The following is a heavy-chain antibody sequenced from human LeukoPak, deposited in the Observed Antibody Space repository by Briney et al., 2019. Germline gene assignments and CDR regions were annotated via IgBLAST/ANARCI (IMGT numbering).Heavy chain of an antibody. D-gene: IGHD3-22*01. Sequence: PGGSLRLSCTAPGFTVSSNYMTWVRQAPGKGLEWVSVIYSSGSTYYADSVKGRFTISRDNSKNTLYLQMNSLRAEDTAVYYCARRGVVITTWYFDLWGRGTLVTVSS. V-gene: IGHV3-53*01. CDR1: GFTVSSNY. CDR3: ARRGVVITTWYFDL. J-gene: IGHJ2*01. CDR2: IYSSGST.